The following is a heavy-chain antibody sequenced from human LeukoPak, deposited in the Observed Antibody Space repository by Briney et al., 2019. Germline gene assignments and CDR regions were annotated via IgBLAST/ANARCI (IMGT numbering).Heavy chain of an antibody. D-gene: IGHD3-9*01. CDR2: ISSSRSYI. Sequence: GGSLRLSCAASGFTFDDYGMSWVRQAPGKGLEWVSYISSSRSYIYYADSVKGRFTISRNNAKNSLYLQMNSLRAEDTAVYYCARDRDGYDILTGHYYYYMDVWGKGTTVTISS. CDR1: GFTFDDYG. V-gene: IGHV3-21*01. J-gene: IGHJ6*03. CDR3: ARDRDGYDILTGHYYYYMDV.